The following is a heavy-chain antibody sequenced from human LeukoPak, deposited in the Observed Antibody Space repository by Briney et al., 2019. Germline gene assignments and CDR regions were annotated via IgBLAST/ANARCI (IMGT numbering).Heavy chain of an antibody. Sequence: GGSLRLSCAASEFSVGSNYMTWVRQAPGKGLEWVSVIYSGGSTYYADSVKGRFTISRDNSKNTLYPQMNSLRAEDTAVYYCARTFYGSGSYSDYWGQGTLVTVSS. J-gene: IGHJ4*02. D-gene: IGHD3-10*01. CDR3: ARTFYGSGSYSDY. CDR1: EFSVGSNY. CDR2: IYSGGST. V-gene: IGHV3-66*01.